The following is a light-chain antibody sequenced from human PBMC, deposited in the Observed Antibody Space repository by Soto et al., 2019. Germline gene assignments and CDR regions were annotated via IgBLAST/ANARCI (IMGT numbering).Light chain of an antibody. J-gene: IGKJ4*01. CDR2: AAS. Sequence: DIQLTQSPSVLSASVGDRVTITCRASQAINTYLAWYQHKPGKAPNLLIYAASTLESGVPSRFSGSGSGTKFTLIAPSMQPEHFATYYCQQSDNFRLNFSGGTTVELK. CDR3: QQSDNFRLN. CDR1: QAINTY. V-gene: IGKV1-9*01.